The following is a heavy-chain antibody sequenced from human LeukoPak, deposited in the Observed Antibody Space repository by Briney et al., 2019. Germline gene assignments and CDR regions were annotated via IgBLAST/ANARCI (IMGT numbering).Heavy chain of an antibody. V-gene: IGHV4-30-2*01. D-gene: IGHD2-15*01. CDR1: GGSISSGGYS. CDR3: ARIYCSGGSCYWFDP. CDR2: IYHSGST. Sequence: SQTLSLTCAVSGGSISSGGYSWSWIRQPPGKGLEWIGYIYHSGSTYYNPSLKSRVTISVDRSKNQFSLKLSSVTAADTAVYYCARIYCSGGSCYWFDPWGQGTLVTVSS. J-gene: IGHJ5*02.